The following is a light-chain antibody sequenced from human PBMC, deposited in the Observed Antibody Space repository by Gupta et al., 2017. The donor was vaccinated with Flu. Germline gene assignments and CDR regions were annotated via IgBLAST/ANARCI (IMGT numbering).Light chain of an antibody. CDR3: QHDNNSPWT. J-gene: IGKJ1*01. Sequence: DIQMTQSPSTLSASVGDRVTITCRASQTISTWLAWYQQKPGKAPNLLIYKASTVESGVPSRFSGSGSGAEFILTISSRQPEDFATYYCQHDNNSPWTFGQGTKVEIK. CDR2: KAS. V-gene: IGKV1-5*03. CDR1: QTISTW.